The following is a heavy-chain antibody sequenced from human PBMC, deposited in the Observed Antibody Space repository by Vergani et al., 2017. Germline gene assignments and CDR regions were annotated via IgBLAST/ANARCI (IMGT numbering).Heavy chain of an antibody. CDR2: IMPMFGTP. Sequence: QVQLVQSGAEVKKPGSSVKVSCKASGDSFTNYVMSWVRRTPGQGLEWMGGIMPMFGTPNYAQKFLGRVTITADESTSTAYLELNSLTLEDTAVYYCAKENERSDYFDSWGQGSLVTVSS. CDR1: GDSFTNYV. CDR3: AKENERSDYFDS. V-gene: IGHV1-69*12. J-gene: IGHJ4*02. D-gene: IGHD1-1*01.